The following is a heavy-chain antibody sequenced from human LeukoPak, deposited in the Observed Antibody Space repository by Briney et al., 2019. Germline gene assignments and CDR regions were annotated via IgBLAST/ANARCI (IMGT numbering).Heavy chain of an antibody. D-gene: IGHD4-17*01. CDR1: GGTFSSYA. Sequence: ASVKVSCKASGGTFSSYAISWVRQAPGQGLEWMGIINPSGGSTSYAQKFQGRVTMTRDTSTSTVYMELSSLRSEDTAVYYCARGQFPEAGGEDAFDIWGQGTMVTVSS. V-gene: IGHV1-46*01. J-gene: IGHJ3*02. CDR3: ARGQFPEAGGEDAFDI. CDR2: INPSGGST.